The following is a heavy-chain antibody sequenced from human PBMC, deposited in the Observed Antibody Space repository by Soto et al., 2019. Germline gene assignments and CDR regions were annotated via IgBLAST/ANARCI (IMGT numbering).Heavy chain of an antibody. CDR1: GASISSYC. V-gene: IGHV4-59*01. CDR3: ARVPFVGYFDWLDP. J-gene: IGHJ5*02. CDR2: MHHTQGT. Sequence: SETLSLTCSVSGASISSYCWTWIRQPPGGGLEWIGYMHHTQGTNDNPSLRGRVHMSIDTSMNQFSLRLTSATAADTAVYYCARVPFVGYFDWLDPWGHGTLVTVSS. D-gene: IGHD3-9*01.